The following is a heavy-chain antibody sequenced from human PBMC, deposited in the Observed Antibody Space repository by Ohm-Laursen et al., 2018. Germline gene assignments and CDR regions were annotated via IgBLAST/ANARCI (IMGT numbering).Heavy chain of an antibody. CDR3: ARDRMGATIGYFDL. CDR1: GYSISSGYY. V-gene: IGHV4-38-2*02. CDR2: IYHSGST. Sequence: SDTLSLTCSVSGYSISSGYYWGWIRQPPGKGLEWIGSIYHSGSTYYNPSLKSRVTISVDTSKNHFSLKLSSVTAADTAVYYCARDRMGATIGYFDLWGRGTLVTVSS. D-gene: IGHD1-26*01. J-gene: IGHJ2*01.